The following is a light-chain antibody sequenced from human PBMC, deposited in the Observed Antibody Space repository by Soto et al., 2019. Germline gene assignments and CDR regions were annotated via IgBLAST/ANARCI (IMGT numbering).Light chain of an antibody. CDR1: SRVVGGYNF. CDR2: DVS. J-gene: IGLJ1*01. CDR3: SSYTSSSTYV. Sequence: SVVSQPSSGSWSSGQSIALSCNGSSRVVGGYNFVSWYQQHSGKAPKLMISDVSNRPSGVSDRFSGSKSGNTASLTISGLQAEDEADYFCSSYTSSSTYVFGTGTKVTVL. V-gene: IGLV2-14*03.